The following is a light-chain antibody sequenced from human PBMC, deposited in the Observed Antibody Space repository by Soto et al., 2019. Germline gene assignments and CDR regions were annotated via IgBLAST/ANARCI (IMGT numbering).Light chain of an antibody. V-gene: IGKV1-9*01. CDR2: AAS. J-gene: IGKJ5*01. CDR1: QGISSY. Sequence: DIQLTQSPSFLSASVGDRVTITCRASQGISSYLAWYQQKPGKAPKLLIYAASTLKSGVPLRFSGSGSGTSFLLTISGLQPEAFATYYCQRLLTYPITVGKGHDWRLN. CDR3: QRLLTYPIT.